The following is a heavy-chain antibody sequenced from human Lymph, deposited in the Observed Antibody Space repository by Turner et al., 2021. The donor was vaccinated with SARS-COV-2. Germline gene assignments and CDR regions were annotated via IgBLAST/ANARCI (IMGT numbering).Heavy chain of an antibody. V-gene: IGHV4-34*01. CDR1: AGSFSGYY. CDR2: INQSGST. Sequence: QVQLQQWGAGLLKPSGTLSLTCAVYAGSFSGYYWSWILQPPGKGLEWIGEINQSGSTNYNPSLKSRVTISVDTSKNQFSLKMSTVTAEDTAVYYCARGGVDTAMVRYYYYGMDVWGQGTTVTVSS. D-gene: IGHD5-18*01. CDR3: ARGGVDTAMVRYYYYGMDV. J-gene: IGHJ6*02.